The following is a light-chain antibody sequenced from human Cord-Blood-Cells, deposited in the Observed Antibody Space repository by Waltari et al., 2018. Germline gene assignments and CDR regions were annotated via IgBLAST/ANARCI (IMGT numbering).Light chain of an antibody. CDR3: CSYAGSYVV. Sequence: QSALTQPRSVSGSPGQSVTISCTGTSSDVGGYNYFSWYHKNPGKAPKLMIYDVSKRPSGVPDRFSGSKSGNTASLTISGLQAEDEADYYCCSYAGSYVVFGGGTKLTVL. CDR1: SSDVGGYNY. J-gene: IGLJ2*01. CDR2: DVS. V-gene: IGLV2-11*01.